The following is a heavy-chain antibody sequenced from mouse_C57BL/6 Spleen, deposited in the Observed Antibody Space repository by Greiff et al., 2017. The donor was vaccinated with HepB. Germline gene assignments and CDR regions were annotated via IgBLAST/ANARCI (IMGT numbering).Heavy chain of an antibody. CDR1: GYTFTSYW. J-gene: IGHJ2*01. CDR2: IYPGSGST. D-gene: IGHD1-1*01. Sequence: QVQLQQPGAELVKPGASVKMSCKASGYTFTSYWITWVKQRPGQGLEWIGDIYPGSGSTNYNEKFKSKATLTVDTSSSTAYRQLSSLTSEDSAVYYCASDYGSSFPYFDYWGQGTTLTVSS. CDR3: ASDYGSSFPYFDY. V-gene: IGHV1-55*01.